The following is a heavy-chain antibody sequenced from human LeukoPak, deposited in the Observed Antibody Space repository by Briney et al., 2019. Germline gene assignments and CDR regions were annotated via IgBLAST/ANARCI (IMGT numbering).Heavy chain of an antibody. D-gene: IGHD3-16*02. Sequence: SGGSLRLSCAASGFTFSSYWMSWVRQAPGKGLQWVSGISSSGGSTYYVDSVKGRFTISTDNSKNTLYLQMNSLRAEDTAVYYCARSLSSRFSGPRRPYYFDSWGQGTLVTVSS. J-gene: IGHJ4*02. V-gene: IGHV3-23*01. CDR2: ISSSGGST. CDR3: ARSLSSRFSGPRRPYYFDS. CDR1: GFTFSSYW.